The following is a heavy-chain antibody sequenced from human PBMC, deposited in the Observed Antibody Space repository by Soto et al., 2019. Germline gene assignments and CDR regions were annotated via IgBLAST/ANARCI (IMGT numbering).Heavy chain of an antibody. D-gene: IGHD3-3*01. J-gene: IGHJ5*02. CDR3: ARWWSGSRQGFDP. Sequence: QVQLQESGPGLVKPSQTLSLTCTVSGGYISSGDYSWSWIRQHPGKGMGGIGYLYYSGSTYYNPSLKSRVTISVDTSKNQFSLKLSSVTAADTAVYYCARWWSGSRQGFDPWGQGTLVTVSS. CDR1: GGYISSGDYS. V-gene: IGHV4-31*03. CDR2: LYYSGST.